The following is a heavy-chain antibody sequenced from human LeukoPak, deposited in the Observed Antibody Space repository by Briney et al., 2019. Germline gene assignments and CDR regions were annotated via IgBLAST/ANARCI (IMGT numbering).Heavy chain of an antibody. CDR3: ARHQSGCSSTSCYVYFDY. Sequence: SETLSLTCTVSGGSINSYYWSWIRQPPGKGQECIAYIYYSGSTNYNPSLKSRVTISVDTSKNQFSLKLSSVTAADTAVYYCARHQSGCSSTSCYVYFDYCGQGTLVTVSS. D-gene: IGHD2-2*01. CDR1: GGSINSYY. CDR2: IYYSGST. J-gene: IGHJ4*02. V-gene: IGHV4-59*08.